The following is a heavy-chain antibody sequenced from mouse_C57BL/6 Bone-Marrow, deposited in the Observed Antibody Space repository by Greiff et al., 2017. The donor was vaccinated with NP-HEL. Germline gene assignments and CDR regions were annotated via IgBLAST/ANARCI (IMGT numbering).Heavy chain of an antibody. CDR1: GYTFTSYW. J-gene: IGHJ3*01. Sequence: QVQLQQPGAELVKPGASVKLSCKASGYTFTSYWMHWVKQRPGRGLEWIGRIAPNSGGTKYNEKFKSKATLTVDKPSSTAYMQLSSLTSEDSAVYYCARGGNQLLLFAYWGQGTLVTVSA. CDR3: ARGGNQLLLFAY. D-gene: IGHD1-1*01. V-gene: IGHV1-72*01. CDR2: IAPNSGGT.